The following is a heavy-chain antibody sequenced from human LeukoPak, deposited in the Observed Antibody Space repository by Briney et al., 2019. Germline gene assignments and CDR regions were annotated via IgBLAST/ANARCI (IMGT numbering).Heavy chain of an antibody. CDR1: GFTFSSYS. CDR2: ISSSSSYI. V-gene: IGHV3-21*01. D-gene: IGHD1-1*01. Sequence: GGSLRLSCAASGFTFSSYSMNWVRQAPGKGLEWVSSISSSSSYIYYADSVKGRFTISRDNAKNSLYLQMNSLRAEDTAVYYCARGQKSTPFDYWGQGTLVTVSS. CDR3: ARGQKSTPFDY. J-gene: IGHJ4*02.